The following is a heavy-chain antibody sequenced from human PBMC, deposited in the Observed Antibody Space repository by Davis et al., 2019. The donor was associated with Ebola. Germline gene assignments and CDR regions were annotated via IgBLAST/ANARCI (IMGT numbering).Heavy chain of an antibody. CDR1: GGSISSYY. V-gene: IGHV4-59*08. CDR3: ARRSSYYNHYGMDV. CDR2: VYYIGIT. Sequence: MPSETLSLTCTVSGGSISSYYWSWIRQPPGKGLEWIGYVYYIGITNYNPSLKSRVTISVDTSKNQFSLKLSSVTAADTAVYYCARRSSYYNHYGMDVWGKGTTVTVSS. D-gene: IGHD1-26*01. J-gene: IGHJ6*04.